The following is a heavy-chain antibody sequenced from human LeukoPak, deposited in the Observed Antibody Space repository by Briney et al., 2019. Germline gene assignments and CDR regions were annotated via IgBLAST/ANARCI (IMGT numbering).Heavy chain of an antibody. V-gene: IGHV4-59*01. J-gene: IGHJ3*02. CDR2: IYYSGST. CDR1: GCSISSYY. D-gene: IGHD2-2*02. Sequence: SETLSLTCTVSGCSISSYYGSWIRQPPGKGLEGSGYIYYSGSTNYNPSLKSRVTISVDTSKNQFSLKLSSVTAADTAVYYCASGGYCSSTSCYKYAFDIWGQGTMVTVSS. CDR3: ASGGYCSSTSCYKYAFDI.